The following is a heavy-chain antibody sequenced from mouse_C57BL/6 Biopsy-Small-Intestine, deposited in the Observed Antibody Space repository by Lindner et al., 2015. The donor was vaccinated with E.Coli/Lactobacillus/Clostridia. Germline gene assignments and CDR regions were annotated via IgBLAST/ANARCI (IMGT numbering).Heavy chain of an antibody. CDR3: ARKRGAMDY. Sequence: VQLQESGPELVKPGASVKMSCKASGYTFTNYVMHWVKQKPGQGLEWIGYINPYSDGTKYNENFKGRATLTSDKSSSTVYMELSNLTSEDSAVYYCARKRGAMDYWGQGTSVTVSS. CDR1: GYTFTNYV. CDR2: INPYSDGT. V-gene: IGHV1-14*01. J-gene: IGHJ4*01.